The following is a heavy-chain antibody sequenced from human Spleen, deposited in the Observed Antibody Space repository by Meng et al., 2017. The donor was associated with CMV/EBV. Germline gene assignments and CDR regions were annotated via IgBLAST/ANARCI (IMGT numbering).Heavy chain of an antibody. CDR2: IYTSGST. J-gene: IGHJ4*02. D-gene: IGHD6-19*01. CDR3: ARGKGYSSGHWDY. Sequence: QVQLQEAGPGLVKPSETLSLTFTVAGGCISSYDWSWNRQPAVKGLEWIGRIYTSGSTNYNPSLKSRVTMSVDTSKNQFSLKLSYVTAADTAVYYCARGKGYSSGHWDYWGQGTLVTVSS. CDR1: GGCISSYD. V-gene: IGHV4-4*07.